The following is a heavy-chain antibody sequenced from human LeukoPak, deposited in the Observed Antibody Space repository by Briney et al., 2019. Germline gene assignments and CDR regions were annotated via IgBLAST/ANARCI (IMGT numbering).Heavy chain of an antibody. V-gene: IGHV3-9*03. CDR1: GFTFDDYA. CDR3: AKDKYSGVGATVGDAFDI. J-gene: IGHJ3*02. Sequence: PGRSLRLSCAASGFTFDDYAMHWVRQAPGKGLEWVSGISWNSGSIGYVDSVKGRFTISRDNAKNSVYLQRNSLRAEDMALYHCAKDKYSGVGATVGDAFDIWGQGTMVTVSS. CDR2: ISWNSGSI. D-gene: IGHD1-26*01.